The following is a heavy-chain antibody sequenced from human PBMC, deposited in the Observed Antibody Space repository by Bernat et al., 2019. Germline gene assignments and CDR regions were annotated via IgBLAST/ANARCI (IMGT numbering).Heavy chain of an antibody. CDR1: GGSISSSSYH. CDR2: IYYSGST. Sequence: QLQLQESGPGLVKPSETLSLTCTVSGGSISSSSYHWGWIRQPPGKGLEWIGSIYYSGSTNYNPSLKSRVTISVDTSKNQFSLKLSSVTAADTAVYYCARDRRDYGDYWYYFDYWGQGTLVTVSS. D-gene: IGHD4-17*01. V-gene: IGHV4-39*07. J-gene: IGHJ4*02. CDR3: ARDRRDYGDYWYYFDY.